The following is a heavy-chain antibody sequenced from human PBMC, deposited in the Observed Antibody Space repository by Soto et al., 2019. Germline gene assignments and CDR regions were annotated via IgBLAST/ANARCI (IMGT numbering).Heavy chain of an antibody. V-gene: IGHV3-30*18. CDR1: GFIFSTYG. D-gene: IGHD1-26*01. CDR3: TKEYIVGTTWGYFES. CDR2: ISFDGSNE. J-gene: IGHJ4*02. Sequence: VQLVESGGGVVQPGGSLRLSCAASGFIFSTYGTHWVRQVPGKGLEWVAHISFDGSNEHYADSVKGRFTVSRDNAKNTLSLQMNTLTAEDTAVYYCTKEYIVGTTWGYFESWGQGTLVTVSS.